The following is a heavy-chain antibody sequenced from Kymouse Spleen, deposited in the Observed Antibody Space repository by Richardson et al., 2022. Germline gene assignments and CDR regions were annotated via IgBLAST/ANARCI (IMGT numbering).Heavy chain of an antibody. CDR3: ARDRGTGTTNWFDP. CDR2: ISSSSSYI. V-gene: IGHV3-21*03. J-gene: IGHJ5*02. D-gene: IGHD1-7*01. Sequence: EVQLVESGGGLVKPGGSLRLSCAASGFTFSSYSMNWVRQAPGKGLEWVSSISSSSSYIYYADSVKGRFTISRDNAKNSLYLQMNSLRAEDTAVYYCARDRGTGTTNWFDPWGQGTLVTVSS. CDR1: GFTFSSYS.